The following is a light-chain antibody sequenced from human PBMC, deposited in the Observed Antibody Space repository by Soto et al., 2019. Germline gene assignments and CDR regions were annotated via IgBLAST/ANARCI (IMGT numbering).Light chain of an antibody. V-gene: IGLV1-40*01. Sequence: QSVLTQPPSVSGAPGQRVTIACTGTSSNIGAGYDVHWYQQLPGKAPTLLIYSNNDRPSGVPDRFSGSKSGTSASLAITGLQADDEADYYCHSYDSSLSAVVFGGGTKLTVL. J-gene: IGLJ3*02. CDR1: SSNIGAGYD. CDR3: HSYDSSLSAVV. CDR2: SNN.